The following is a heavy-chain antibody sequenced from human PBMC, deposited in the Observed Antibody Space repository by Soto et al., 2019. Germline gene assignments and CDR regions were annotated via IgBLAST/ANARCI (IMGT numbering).Heavy chain of an antibody. Sequence: EVQLVESGGGLVQPGGSLRLSCAASGFTFNDYYMDWVRQAPGKGLEWVGRIKNRANSYTTEYAASVKGRFTISRDDSKTSLYLQMNSLKTDDPAVYYCTRARSYYGGMIDYWGLGTLVTVSS. V-gene: IGHV3-72*01. CDR2: IKNRANSYTT. J-gene: IGHJ4*02. CDR1: GFTFNDYY. CDR3: TRARSYYGGMIDY. D-gene: IGHD1-26*01.